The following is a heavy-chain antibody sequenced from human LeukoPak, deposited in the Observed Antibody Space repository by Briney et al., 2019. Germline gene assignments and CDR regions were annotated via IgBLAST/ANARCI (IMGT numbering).Heavy chain of an antibody. CDR3: AKAAAYRSSWIFDY. CDR2: MFDSGST. V-gene: IGHV4-59*01. CDR1: GDSISSNY. Sequence: KPSETLSLTCTVSGDSISSNYWSWIRQPPGKGLEWIGYMFDSGSTNYNPSLKSRVTISGDTSKNHFSLKLSSVTAADTAVYYCAKAAAYRSSWIFDYWGQGTLVTVSS. J-gene: IGHJ4*02. D-gene: IGHD6-13*01.